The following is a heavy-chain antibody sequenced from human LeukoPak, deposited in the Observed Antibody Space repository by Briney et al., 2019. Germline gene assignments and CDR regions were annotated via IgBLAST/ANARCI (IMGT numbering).Heavy chain of an antibody. CDR1: GFTFSSYG. D-gene: IGHD5-12*01. Sequence: GGSLRLSCAASGFTFSSYGMHWVRQAPGKGLEWVAFIRYDGSNKYYADSVKGRFTISRDNSKNTLYLQMNSLRAEDTAVYYCARERLPWRETDAFDIWGQGTMVTVSS. CDR3: ARERLPWRETDAFDI. CDR2: IRYDGSNK. V-gene: IGHV3-30*02. J-gene: IGHJ3*02.